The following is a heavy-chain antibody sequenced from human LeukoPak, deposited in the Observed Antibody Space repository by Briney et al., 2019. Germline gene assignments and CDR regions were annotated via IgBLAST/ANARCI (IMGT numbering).Heavy chain of an antibody. CDR2: INHSGST. J-gene: IGHJ5*02. CDR1: GGSFSGYY. D-gene: IGHD3-10*01. CDR3: ARDRGVWFGESAFDP. V-gene: IGHV4-34*01. Sequence: SETLSLTCALYGGSFSGYYWSWIRQPPGKGLEWIGEINHSGSTNYNPSLKSRVTISVDTSKNQFSLKLSSVTAADTAVYYCARDRGVWFGESAFDPWGQGTLVTVSS.